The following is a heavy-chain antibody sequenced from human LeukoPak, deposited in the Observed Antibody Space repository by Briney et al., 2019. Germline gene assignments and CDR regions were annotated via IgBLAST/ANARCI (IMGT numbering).Heavy chain of an antibody. CDR1: GDFITAYY. Sequence: RPSETLSLTCTVSGDFITAYYWSWIRQPPGKGLEWIGYVYYSGSTEYNPSLRSRVTISLEMSKHQLSLNLTSVTAADTAVYYCASNTGTVFDYWGQGTLVTVSS. CDR2: VYYSGST. J-gene: IGHJ4*02. D-gene: IGHD7-27*01. CDR3: ASNTGTVFDY. V-gene: IGHV4-59*01.